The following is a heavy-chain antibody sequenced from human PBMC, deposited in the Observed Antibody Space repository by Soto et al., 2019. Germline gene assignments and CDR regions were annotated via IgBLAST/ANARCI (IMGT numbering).Heavy chain of an antibody. CDR1: RFNFSNYS. J-gene: IGHJ4*02. Sequence: GGSRRLSCVACRFNFSNYSIRWVSPAPRKGLEWVSTISGNGGSTYYADSVKGRFTISRDNSKNMLFLQINSLKDDDSAVYYCAKRPAYIIPFVYSGQTTPVTVSS. V-gene: IGHV3-23*01. CDR3: AKRPAYIIPFVY. D-gene: IGHD2-2*01. CDR2: ISGNGGST.